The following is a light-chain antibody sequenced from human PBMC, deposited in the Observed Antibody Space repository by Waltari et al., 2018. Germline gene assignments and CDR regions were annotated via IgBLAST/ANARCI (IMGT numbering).Light chain of an antibody. V-gene: IGLV2-8*01. Sequence: QSALTPPPSASGSLGQSVTISCTGTSSDVGGYNYFSWYQHHPGKGPKLLIYEVTKRPSGVPDRVSGSRSGNTASLTVSGLQAEDEADYYCTSYTGSNLVFGGGTKLTVL. CDR1: SSDVGGYNY. J-gene: IGLJ3*02. CDR3: TSYTGSNLV. CDR2: EVT.